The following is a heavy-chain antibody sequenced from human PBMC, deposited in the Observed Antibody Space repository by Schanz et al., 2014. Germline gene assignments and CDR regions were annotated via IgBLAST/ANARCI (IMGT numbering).Heavy chain of an antibody. V-gene: IGHV4-59*01. D-gene: IGHD3-10*01. J-gene: IGHJ4*02. CDR3: ARQVAGSGKQTLTFFDY. CDR2: IYYSGST. CDR1: GGSISSYY. Sequence: QVQLQESGPGLVKPSETLSLTCTVSGGSISSYYWSWIRQPPGKGLEWIGYIYYSGSTNYNPSLKSRVTISVDTSKNQFSLKLSSVTAADTAIYYCARQVAGSGKQTLTFFDYWGQGTLVTVSS.